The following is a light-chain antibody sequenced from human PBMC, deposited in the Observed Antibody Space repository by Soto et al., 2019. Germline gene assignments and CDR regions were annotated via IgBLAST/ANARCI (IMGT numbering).Light chain of an antibody. V-gene: IGKV1-5*03. Sequence: DIQMTQSPSTLSGSVGDRVTITCRASQTISSWLAWYQQKPGKAPKLLIYKASTLKSGVPSRFSGSGSGTEFTLTISGRQPDDFATYDCQHYNSYSEAFGQGTKVDIK. CDR3: QHYNSYSEA. CDR1: QTISSW. J-gene: IGKJ1*01. CDR2: KAS.